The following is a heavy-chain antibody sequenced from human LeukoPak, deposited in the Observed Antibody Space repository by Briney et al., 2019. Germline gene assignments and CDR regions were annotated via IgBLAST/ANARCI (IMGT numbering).Heavy chain of an antibody. D-gene: IGHD3-22*01. CDR1: GGSFSGYY. CDR3: ARRARYYDSSGYLRH. CDR2: INHSGST. V-gene: IGHV4-34*01. J-gene: IGHJ1*01. Sequence: SETLSLTCAVYGGSFSGYYWSWIRQPPGKGLEWLGEINHSGSTNYNPSLKSRVTISVDTSKNQFSLKLSSVTAADTAVYYCARRARYYDSSGYLRHWGQGTLVTVSS.